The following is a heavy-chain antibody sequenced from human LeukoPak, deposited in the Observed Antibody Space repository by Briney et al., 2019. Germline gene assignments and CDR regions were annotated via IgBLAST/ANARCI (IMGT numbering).Heavy chain of an antibody. V-gene: IGHV4-4*07. J-gene: IGHJ3*02. Sequence: SETLSLTCTVSGGSLSSYYWNWIRQPAGKGLEWIGRIYTSGSTNYNPSLKSRVTMSVDTSKNQFSLKLSSVTAADTAVYYCARDKSRTYGSADAFDIWGQGTMVTVSP. CDR1: GGSLSSYY. CDR3: ARDKSRTYGSADAFDI. CDR2: IYTSGST. D-gene: IGHD3-10*01.